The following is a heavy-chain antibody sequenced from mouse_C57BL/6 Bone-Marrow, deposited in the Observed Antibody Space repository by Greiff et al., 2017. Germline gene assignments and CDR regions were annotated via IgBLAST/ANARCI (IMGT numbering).Heavy chain of an antibody. V-gene: IGHV5-4*01. CDR2: ISDGGSST. J-gene: IGHJ3*01. CDR1: GFTFSSYA. Sequence: DVQLQESGGGLVKPGGSLKLSCAASGFTFSSYAMSWVRQTPEKRLEWVATISDGGSSTYYPDNVKGRFTISRDNAKNNLYLQMSHLKSEDTAMYYCASLGGFAYWGQGTLVTVSA. D-gene: IGHD4-1*01. CDR3: ASLGGFAY.